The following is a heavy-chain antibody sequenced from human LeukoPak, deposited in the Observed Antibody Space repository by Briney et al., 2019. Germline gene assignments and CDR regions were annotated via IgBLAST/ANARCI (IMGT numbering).Heavy chain of an antibody. Sequence: RGSLRLSCVVSGFMFSDYWMHWVRKAPGKGLVWVSGIKTDGSDRRYADFVTGRFTISRDNAKNTLFLQMNSLRAEDTAVYYCIRDFLTVTTNDYWGQGTLVTVSS. J-gene: IGHJ4*02. CDR2: IKTDGSDR. CDR1: GFMFSDYW. V-gene: IGHV3-74*01. D-gene: IGHD4-11*01. CDR3: IRDFLTVTTNDY.